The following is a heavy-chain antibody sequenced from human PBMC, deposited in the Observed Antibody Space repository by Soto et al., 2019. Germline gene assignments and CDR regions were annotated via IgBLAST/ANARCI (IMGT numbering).Heavy chain of an antibody. CDR1: GGSLSSGDYF. J-gene: IGHJ4*02. CDR2: IYYSGST. V-gene: IGHV4-30-4*01. CDR3: ARAPYCYDSSGYDY. Sequence: PLETLSLTCTVSGGSLSSGDYFWCWIRQPPGKGLEWIGYIYYSGSTYYNPSLKSRVTLSVDTSKNQFSLKLSSVTAADTAVYYCARAPYCYDSSGYDYWGRGTLVTVSS. D-gene: IGHD3-22*01.